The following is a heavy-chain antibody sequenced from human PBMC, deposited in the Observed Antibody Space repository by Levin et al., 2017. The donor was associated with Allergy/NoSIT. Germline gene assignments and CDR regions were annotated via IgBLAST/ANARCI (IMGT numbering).Heavy chain of an antibody. Sequence: KPGGSLRLSCAASGFTFSSYSMNWVRQAPGKGLEWVSSISSSSSYIYYADSVKGRFTISRDNAKNSLYLQMNSLRAEDTAVYYCARDEEGWPLSKDYDYVWGSYRGDDYGMDVWGQGTTVTVSS. CDR1: GFTFSSYS. J-gene: IGHJ6*02. V-gene: IGHV3-21*01. CDR2: ISSSSSYI. CDR3: ARDEEGWPLSKDYDYVWGSYRGDDYGMDV. D-gene: IGHD3-16*02.